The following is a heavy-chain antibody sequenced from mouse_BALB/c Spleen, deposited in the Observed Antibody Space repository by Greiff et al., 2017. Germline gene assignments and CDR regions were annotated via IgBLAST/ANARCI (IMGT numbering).Heavy chain of an antibody. V-gene: IGHV1-5*01. CDR2: IYPGNSDT. J-gene: IGHJ2*01. CDR1: GYSFTSYW. D-gene: IGHD1-1*01. CDR3: TRPYYYGIDY. Sequence: VQLQQSGTVLARPGASVKMSCKASGYSFTSYWMHWVKQRPGQGLEWIGAIYPGNSDTSYNQKFKGKAKLTAVTSASTAYMELSSLTNEDSAVYYCTRPYYYGIDYWGQGTTLTVSS.